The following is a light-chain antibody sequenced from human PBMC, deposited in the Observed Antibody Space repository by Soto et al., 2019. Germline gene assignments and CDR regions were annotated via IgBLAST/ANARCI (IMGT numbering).Light chain of an antibody. V-gene: IGKV1-5*03. Sequence: DIQMTQYPSTLSASVGDRVTMTCRASQSTRTWLAWYQQKPGKAPNLLIYEASILVSGIPSRFSASGSGTEFTLTISGLQPDYFATYYRQQYNGDSWAFGQGTKVEIK. CDR1: QSTRTW. J-gene: IGKJ1*01. CDR3: QQYNGDSWA. CDR2: EAS.